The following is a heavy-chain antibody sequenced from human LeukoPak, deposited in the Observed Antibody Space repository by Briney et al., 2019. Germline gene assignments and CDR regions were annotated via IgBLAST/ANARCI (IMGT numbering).Heavy chain of an antibody. CDR1: GYSFTSYW. J-gene: IGHJ3*02. CDR3: ARILVPAAMVALDI. Sequence: LGESLKISCKGSGYSFTSYWIGRVRQMPGKGLEWMGIIYPGDSDTRYSPSFQGQVTISADKSISTAYLQWSSLKASDTAMYYCARILVPAAMVALDIWGQGTMVTVSS. D-gene: IGHD2-2*01. CDR2: IYPGDSDT. V-gene: IGHV5-51*01.